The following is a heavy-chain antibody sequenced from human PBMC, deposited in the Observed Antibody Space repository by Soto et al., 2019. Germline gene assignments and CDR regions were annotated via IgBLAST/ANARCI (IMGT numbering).Heavy chain of an antibody. CDR3: AKDRWDGESSYFDY. J-gene: IGHJ4*02. CDR2: ISYDGSNK. V-gene: IGHV3-30*18. D-gene: IGHD4-17*01. Sequence: QPGGSLRLSCAASGFTFSSYGMHWVRQAPGKGLEWVAVISYDGSNKYYADSVKGRFTISRDNSKNTLYLQMNSLRAEDTAVYYCAKDRWDGESSYFDYWGQGTLVTVSS. CDR1: GFTFSSYG.